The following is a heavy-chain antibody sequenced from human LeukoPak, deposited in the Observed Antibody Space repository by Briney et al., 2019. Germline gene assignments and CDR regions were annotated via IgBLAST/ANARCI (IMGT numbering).Heavy chain of an antibody. J-gene: IGHJ6*03. CDR2: MNEYGSEI. Sequence: GGSLRLSCAVSGFAFSGYSMSWVRQAPGKGLEWVAKMNEYGSEIFYLDSVKGRFTISRDNAKNSLYLQMNSLRAEDTAVYYCAREGYYYDSSGYYDYYYMDVWGKGTTVTISS. CDR3: AREGYYYDSSGYYDYYYMDV. CDR1: GFAFSGYS. D-gene: IGHD3-22*01. V-gene: IGHV3-7*01.